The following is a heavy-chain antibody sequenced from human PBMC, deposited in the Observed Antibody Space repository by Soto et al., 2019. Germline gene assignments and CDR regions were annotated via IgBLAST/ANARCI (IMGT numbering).Heavy chain of an antibody. Sequence: QVQLVESGGGVVQPGRSLRLSCAASGFTFSSYGMHWVRQAPGKGLEWVAVIWYDGSNKYYADSVKGRFTISRDNSKNKLYLQMNSLRAEDTAVYYCARPRQYCSSTSCHAFDIWGQGTMVTVSS. J-gene: IGHJ3*02. CDR2: IWYDGSNK. V-gene: IGHV3-33*01. CDR3: ARPRQYCSSTSCHAFDI. D-gene: IGHD2-2*01. CDR1: GFTFSSYG.